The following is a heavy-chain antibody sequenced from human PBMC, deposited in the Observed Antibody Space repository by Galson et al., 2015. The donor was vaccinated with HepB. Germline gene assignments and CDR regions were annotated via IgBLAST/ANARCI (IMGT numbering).Heavy chain of an antibody. CDR1: GSIFSRND. CDR3: AKGGYFDSCLDY. J-gene: IGHJ4*02. Sequence: SLRLSCAASGSIFSRNDMHWVRQAPGKGLEWVAFIRFDASKKCYADSVKGRFTISRDNSKNTLYLQMNSLRAEDTAVYFCAKGGYFDSCLDYWGQGTLVTVSS. CDR2: IRFDASKK. V-gene: IGHV3-30*02. D-gene: IGHD3-9*01.